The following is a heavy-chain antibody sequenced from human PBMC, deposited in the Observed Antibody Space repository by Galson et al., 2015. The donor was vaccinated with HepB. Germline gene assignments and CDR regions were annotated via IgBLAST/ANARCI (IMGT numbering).Heavy chain of an antibody. CDR1: GGTFSSYT. D-gene: IGHD2-21*02. Sequence: SVKVSCKASGGTFSSYTISWVRQAPGQGLEWMGRIIPILGIANYAQKFQGRVTITADKSTSTAYMELSSLRSEDTAVYYCALAYCGGDCYSEKYFQHWGQGTLVTVSS. CDR2: IIPILGIA. J-gene: IGHJ1*01. CDR3: ALAYCGGDCYSEKYFQH. V-gene: IGHV1-69*02.